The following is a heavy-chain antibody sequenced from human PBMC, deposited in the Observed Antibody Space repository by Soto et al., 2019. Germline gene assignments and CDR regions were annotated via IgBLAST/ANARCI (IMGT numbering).Heavy chain of an antibody. Sequence: GGSLRLSCTASGFTISNYWMCWVRQAPGKGLEWVANIKQDGSVKYYVDSVKGRFTISRDNAWNSLYLQTNSLRVEDTALYFCARVNVWENNNYYYYMDVWGRGTTVTVSS. V-gene: IGHV3-7*01. J-gene: IGHJ6*03. CDR3: ARVNVWENNNYYYYMDV. CDR2: IKQDGSVK. CDR1: GFTISNYW. D-gene: IGHD1-26*01.